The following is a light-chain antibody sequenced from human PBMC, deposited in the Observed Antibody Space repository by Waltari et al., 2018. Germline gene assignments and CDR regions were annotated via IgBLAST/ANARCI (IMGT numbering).Light chain of an antibody. CDR2: RAS. CDR3: QQYYSSPWA. J-gene: IGKJ1*01. CDR1: QNVLYSSNNRNY. Sequence: DIVMTQSPDSLAVSLGERATINCKSSQNVLYSSNNRNYLAWYQQRPGQPPKLLIYRASTRESGVPDRFSGSGSGTDFTLTISSLQAEDVAVYYCQQYYSSPWAFGQGTKVEI. V-gene: IGKV4-1*01.